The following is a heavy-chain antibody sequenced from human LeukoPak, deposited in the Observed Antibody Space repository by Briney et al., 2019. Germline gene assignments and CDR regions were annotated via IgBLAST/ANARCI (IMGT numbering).Heavy chain of an antibody. J-gene: IGHJ6*03. V-gene: IGHV3-48*03. CDR2: ISSSGSTI. CDR3: ASLPLRPHIAYYYCYMDV. CDR1: GFTFSSYE. D-gene: IGHD2-21*01. Sequence: PGGSLRLSCAASGFTFSSYEMNWVRQAPGKGLEWVSYISSSGSTIYYADSVKGRFTISRDNAKNSLYLQMNSLRAEDTAVYYCASLPLRPHIAYYYCYMDVWGKGTTVTVSS.